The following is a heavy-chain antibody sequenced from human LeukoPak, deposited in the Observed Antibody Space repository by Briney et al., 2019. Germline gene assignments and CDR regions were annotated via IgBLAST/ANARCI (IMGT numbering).Heavy chain of an antibody. CDR1: GGTFSSYA. CDR2: IIPIFGTA. J-gene: IGHJ4*02. D-gene: IGHD2-15*01. Sequence: SVNLSLKASGGTFSSYAISWVRQAPGQGLEWMGRIIPIFGTANYAQKFQGRVTITADKSTSTAYMELSSLRSEDTAVYYCARDEYCSGGSCYSPFCWGKRTLVTVSS. CDR3: ARDEYCSGGSCYSPFC. V-gene: IGHV1-69*06.